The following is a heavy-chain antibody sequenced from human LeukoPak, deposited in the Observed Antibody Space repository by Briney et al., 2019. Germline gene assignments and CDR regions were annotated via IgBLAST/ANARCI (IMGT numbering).Heavy chain of an antibody. J-gene: IGHJ4*02. CDR2: ISWNSGSI. Sequence: GGSLRLSCAASGFTFDDYAMHWVRQAPGKGLEGVSGISWNSGSIGYADSVKGRFTISRDNAKNSLYLQMNRLRAEDTALDYCAKASPSGSYYLITPRGYFDYWGQATLVTVSS. CDR1: GFTFDDYA. V-gene: IGHV3-9*01. D-gene: IGHD1-26*01. CDR3: AKASPSGSYYLITPRGYFDY.